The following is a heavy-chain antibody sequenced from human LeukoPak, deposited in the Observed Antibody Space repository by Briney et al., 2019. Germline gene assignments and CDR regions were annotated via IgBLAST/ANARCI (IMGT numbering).Heavy chain of an antibody. CDR1: AYSISNGFV. CDR3: TRLSHVAGAPKVSWFDP. J-gene: IGHJ5*02. Sequence: PSETLSLTCTVSAYSISNGFVWGWIRQPPGKGLEWIASIYHSGTTYYNPSLKSRVTMPVETSKNQFSLRLSSVTAADTAVYYCTRLSHVAGAPKVSWFDPWGQGTLVTVSS. V-gene: IGHV4-38-2*02. D-gene: IGHD1-26*01. CDR2: IYHSGTT.